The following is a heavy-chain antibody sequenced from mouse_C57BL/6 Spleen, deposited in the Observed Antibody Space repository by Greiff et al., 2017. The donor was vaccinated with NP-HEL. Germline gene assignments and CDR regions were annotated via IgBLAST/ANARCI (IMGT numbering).Heavy chain of an antibody. CDR1: GYTFTDYE. CDR3: TRSDYGNFQAWFAY. CDR2: IDPETGGT. V-gene: IGHV1-15*01. Sequence: VQLKESGAELVRPGASVTLSCKASGYTFTDYEMHWVKQTPVHGLEWIGAIDPETGGTAYNQKFKGKAILTADKSSSTAYMELRSLTSEDSAVYYCTRSDYGNFQAWFAYWGQGTLVTVSA. J-gene: IGHJ3*01. D-gene: IGHD2-1*01.